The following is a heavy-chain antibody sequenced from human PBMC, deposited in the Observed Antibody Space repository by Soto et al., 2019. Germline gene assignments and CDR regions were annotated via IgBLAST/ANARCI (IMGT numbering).Heavy chain of an antibody. CDR3: ARGPNYYDNSGHFAY. CDR2: ISYDANDK. V-gene: IGHV3-30-3*01. Sequence: GSLRLSCAASGFIFSSYAMHWVRQAPGKGLEWVALISYDANDKYYADSVKGRFTISRDFSSNTLSLQMNSLRAEDTAVYYCARGPNYYDNSGHFAYWGQGTLVTVSS. D-gene: IGHD3-22*01. J-gene: IGHJ4*02. CDR1: GFIFSSYA.